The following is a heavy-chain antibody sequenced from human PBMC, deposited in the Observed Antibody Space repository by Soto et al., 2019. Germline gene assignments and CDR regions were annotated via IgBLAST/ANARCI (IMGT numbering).Heavy chain of an antibody. Sequence: LRLSCAASGFTFSKYSMTWVRQAPGKGLEWVSGISDSGRSTFYADSVKGRFTISRDNVKDLVSLQMNSLRVEDTALYYCARKGYCSGGSCYSAHYFDTWGQGTPVTVSS. CDR3: ARKGYCSGGSCYSAHYFDT. V-gene: IGHV3-23*01. D-gene: IGHD2-15*01. J-gene: IGHJ5*02. CDR2: ISDSGRST. CDR1: GFTFSKYS.